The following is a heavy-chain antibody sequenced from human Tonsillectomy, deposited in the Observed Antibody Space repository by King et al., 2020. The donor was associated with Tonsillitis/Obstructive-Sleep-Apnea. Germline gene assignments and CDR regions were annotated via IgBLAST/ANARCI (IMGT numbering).Heavy chain of an antibody. D-gene: IGHD2-2*03. Sequence: HVQLQQWGAGLLKPSETLSLPCAVHGGAFSGNYWTWIRQPPGKGLEWIGEINHSGGTKYNPSLKGRATISVDTPKSQFSLMLNSVTAADTAVYYCARVGNCSSTGCFDYWGQGTLVTVSS. J-gene: IGHJ4*02. CDR2: INHSGGT. CDR3: ARVGNCSSTGCFDY. V-gene: IGHV4-34*01. CDR1: GGAFSGNY.